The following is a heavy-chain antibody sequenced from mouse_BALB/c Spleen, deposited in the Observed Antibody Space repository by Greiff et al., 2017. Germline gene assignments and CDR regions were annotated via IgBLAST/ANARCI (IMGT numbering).Heavy chain of an antibody. Sequence: EVQVVESGGDLVKPGGSLKLSCAASGFTFSSYGMSWVRQTPDKRLEWVATISSGGSYTYYPDSVKGRFTISRDNAKNTLYLQMSSLKSEDTAMYYCARQYGNPYYFDYWGQGTTLTVSS. CDR2: ISSGGSYT. J-gene: IGHJ2*01. V-gene: IGHV5-6*01. CDR1: GFTFSSYG. CDR3: ARQYGNPYYFDY. D-gene: IGHD2-10*02.